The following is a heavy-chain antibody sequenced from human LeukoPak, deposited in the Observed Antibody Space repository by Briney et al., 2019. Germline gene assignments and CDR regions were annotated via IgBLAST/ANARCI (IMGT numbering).Heavy chain of an antibody. Sequence: GASVKVSCKASGYTFTNYGISWVRQAPGQGLEWMGWISNHNGNTDYTQKLQGRVTMTTDTSTSTAYMELRSLRCDDTAVYYCARGWELSIWGQGTLVTVSS. CDR3: ARGWELSI. J-gene: IGHJ3*02. D-gene: IGHD1-26*01. CDR1: GYTFTNYG. V-gene: IGHV1-18*01. CDR2: ISNHNGNT.